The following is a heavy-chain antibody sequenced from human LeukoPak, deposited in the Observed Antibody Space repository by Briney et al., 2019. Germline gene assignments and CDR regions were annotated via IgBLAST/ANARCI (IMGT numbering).Heavy chain of an antibody. Sequence: KPSETLSLTCTVSGGSISSYYWSWIRQPPGKGLEWVGDISYSWSTKYNPSLKSRVTISEDTSKNQFSLKLSSVTAADTAVYYCARGGDCTSTSCDFDYWGQGILVTVSS. J-gene: IGHJ4*02. V-gene: IGHV4-59*01. CDR2: ISYSWST. CDR3: ARGGDCTSTSCDFDY. CDR1: GGSISSYY. D-gene: IGHD2-2*01.